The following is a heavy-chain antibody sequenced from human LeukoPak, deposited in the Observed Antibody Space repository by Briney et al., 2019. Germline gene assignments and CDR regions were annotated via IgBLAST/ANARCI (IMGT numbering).Heavy chain of an antibody. CDR1: GYTFTSYY. V-gene: IGHV1-46*01. CDR3: ARDSPLAVAGTGVFDY. CDR2: INPSGGST. D-gene: IGHD6-19*01. J-gene: IGHJ4*02. Sequence: ASVKVSCKASGYTFTSYYMHWVRQAPGQGLEWMGIINPSGGSTSYAQKFQGRVTMTRDTSTSTVYMELSSLRSEDTAVYYCARDSPLAVAGTGVFDYWGQGTLVTVSS.